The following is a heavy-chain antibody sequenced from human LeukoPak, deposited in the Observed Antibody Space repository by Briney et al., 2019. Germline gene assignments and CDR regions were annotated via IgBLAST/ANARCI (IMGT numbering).Heavy chain of an antibody. CDR1: GFTFSDYH. CDR3: ARAYYDSSGYCY. V-gene: IGHV3-11*04. J-gene: IGHJ4*02. D-gene: IGHD3-22*01. CDR2: ISTCTTTI. Sequence: GGSLRLSCADSGFTFSDYHMRWIRQAPGKGLEWVSYISTCTTTIYYADSVKGRFTISRDNAKNSLYLQMNSLRAEDTAVYYCARAYYDSSGYCYWGQGTLVTVSS.